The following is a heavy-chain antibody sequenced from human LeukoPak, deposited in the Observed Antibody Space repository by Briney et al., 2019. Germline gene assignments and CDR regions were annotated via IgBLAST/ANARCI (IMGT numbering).Heavy chain of an antibody. CDR1: GFTFSSYA. D-gene: IGHD2-2*01. J-gene: IGHJ6*02. V-gene: IGHV3-23*01. Sequence: GGSLRLSCAASGFTFSSYAMSWVRQAPGKGLEWVAAISAGGDSSYYADSVKGRFTISRDNSMDTLFLQMNSLRAEDTAVYYCAKGMEWVVVPAALDVWGQGTTVTVSS. CDR2: ISAGGDSS. CDR3: AKGMEWVVVPAALDV.